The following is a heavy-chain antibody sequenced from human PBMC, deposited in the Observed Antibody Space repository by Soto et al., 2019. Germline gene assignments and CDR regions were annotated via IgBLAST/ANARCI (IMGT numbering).Heavy chain of an antibody. CDR2: ISAYNGNT. J-gene: IGHJ3*02. CDR3: AREPFVLGYCSSTSCLRGGAFDI. D-gene: IGHD2-2*01. CDR1: GYTFTSYG. V-gene: IGHV1-18*01. Sequence: ASVKVSCKASGYTFTSYGISWVRQAPGQGLEWMGWISAYNGNTNYAQKLQGRVTTTTDTSTSTAYMELRSLRSDDTAVYYCAREPFVLGYCSSTSCLRGGAFDIWGQGTMVTVSS.